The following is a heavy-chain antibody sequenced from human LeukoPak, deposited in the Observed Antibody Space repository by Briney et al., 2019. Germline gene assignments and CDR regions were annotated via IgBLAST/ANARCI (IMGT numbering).Heavy chain of an antibody. V-gene: IGHV4-34*01. Sequence: SETLSLTCAVYGGSFSGYYWSWIRQPPGKGLEWIGNIYYSGSTYYNPSLKSRLTISVDTSKNQFSLKLSSVTAADTAVYYCARGRPRGLWSDYYGDFDYWGQGTLVTVSS. J-gene: IGHJ4*02. CDR3: ARGRPRGLWSDYYGDFDY. D-gene: IGHD3-3*01. CDR1: GGSFSGYY. CDR2: IYYSGST.